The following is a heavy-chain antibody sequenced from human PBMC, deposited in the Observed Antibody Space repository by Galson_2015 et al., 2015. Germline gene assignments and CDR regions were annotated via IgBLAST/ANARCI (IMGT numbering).Heavy chain of an antibody. D-gene: IGHD6-13*01. CDR3: AKDPTPVSSSWYGEPLSGMDV. J-gene: IGHJ6*02. CDR2: ISYDGSNK. V-gene: IGHV3-30*18. Sequence: LRLSCAASGFTFSSYGMHWVRQAPGKGLEWVAVISYDGSNKYYADSVKGRFTISRDNSKNTLYLQMNSLRAEDTAVYYCAKDPTPVSSSWYGEPLSGMDVWGQGTTVTVSS. CDR1: GFTFSSYG.